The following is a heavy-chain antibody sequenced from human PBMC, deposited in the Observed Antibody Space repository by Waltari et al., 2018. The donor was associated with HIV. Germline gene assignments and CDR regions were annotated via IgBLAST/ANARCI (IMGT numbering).Heavy chain of an antibody. Sequence: QVQLVQSGAEVKKPGASVKVSCKASGYTFTGYYMPWVRQAPGQGLEWMGWINPNSGGTNYAQKFQGRVTMTRDTSISTAYMELSRLRSDDTAVYYCAREHVRDSSGYYPLDYWGQGTLVTVSS. CDR3: AREHVRDSSGYYPLDY. V-gene: IGHV1-2*02. J-gene: IGHJ4*02. D-gene: IGHD3-22*01. CDR1: GYTFTGYY. CDR2: INPNSGGT.